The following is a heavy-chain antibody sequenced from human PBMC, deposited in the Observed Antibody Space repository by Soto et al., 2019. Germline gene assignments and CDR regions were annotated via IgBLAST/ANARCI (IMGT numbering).Heavy chain of an antibody. D-gene: IGHD2-2*01. CDR2: IWYDGSNK. J-gene: IGHJ5*02. CDR1: GFTFSPYE. CDR3: ARGWSVVVPAAIGWFDP. V-gene: IGHV3-33*01. Sequence: GGSLRHSCAASGFTFSPYEMSWVRQDPGKGLEWVGVIWYDGSNKYYADSVKGRITITRDNSKNTVYLQMNSLRAEDTAAYYCARGWSVVVPAAIGWFDPWGQGTLVTVSS.